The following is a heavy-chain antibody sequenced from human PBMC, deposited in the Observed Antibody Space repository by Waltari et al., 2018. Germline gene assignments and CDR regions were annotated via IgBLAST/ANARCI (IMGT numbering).Heavy chain of an antibody. J-gene: IGHJ4*02. D-gene: IGHD3-10*01. CDR2: FENQDAET. Sequence: QVQLLQFGTEVKKTGASVKVSCNVSGYSLSDLSIHWVRKTPGKGLEWMGGFENQDAETRYAKKFQGRVTMTEDTSTDIAYMELTNLRSDDTAIYYCATDAFRGSLIRGVNFNYWGQGTLVHVSS. CDR3: ATDAFRGSLIRGVNFNY. V-gene: IGHV1-24*01. CDR1: GYSLSDLS.